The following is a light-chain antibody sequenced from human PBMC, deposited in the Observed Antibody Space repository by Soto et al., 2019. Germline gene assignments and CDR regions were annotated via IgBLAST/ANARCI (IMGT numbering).Light chain of an antibody. J-gene: IGKJ1*01. CDR1: QSVSSSY. Sequence: EIVLTQFPGTLSLSPGERATLSCRASQSVSSSYLAWYQQKPGQAPRLLIYGASSRATGIPDRFSGSGSGTDFTLTISRLEPEDFAVYYCQQYGRSAWTFGQGTKV. CDR3: QQYGRSAWT. V-gene: IGKV3-20*01. CDR2: GAS.